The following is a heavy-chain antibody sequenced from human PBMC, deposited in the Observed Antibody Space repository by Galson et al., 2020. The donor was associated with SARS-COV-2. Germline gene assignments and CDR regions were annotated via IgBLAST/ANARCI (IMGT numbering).Heavy chain of an antibody. D-gene: IGHD6-6*01. Sequence: SVKVSCKASGGTFSSYAISWVRQAPGQGLEWMGGIIPIFGTANYAQKFQGRVTITADESTSTAYMELSSLRSEDTAVYYCARGGWQLVTQKYYYYYMDVWGKGTTVTVSS. CDR3: ARGGWQLVTQKYYYYYMDV. CDR2: IIPIFGTA. CDR1: GGTFSSYA. V-gene: IGHV1-69*13. J-gene: IGHJ6*03.